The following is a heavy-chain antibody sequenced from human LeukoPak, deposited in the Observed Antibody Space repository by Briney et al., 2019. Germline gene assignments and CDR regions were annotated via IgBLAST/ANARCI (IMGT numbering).Heavy chain of an antibody. D-gene: IGHD1-26*01. CDR1: GFTFSSYS. Sequence: GGSLRLSCAASGFTFSSYSMTWVRQAPGKGLEWVSRTNTDGSSTSYADSVKGRFTISRDNAKNTLYLQMNSLRAEDTAVYYCARDREGATDYWGQGTLVTVSS. CDR2: TNTDGSST. CDR3: ARDREGATDY. J-gene: IGHJ4*02. V-gene: IGHV3-74*01.